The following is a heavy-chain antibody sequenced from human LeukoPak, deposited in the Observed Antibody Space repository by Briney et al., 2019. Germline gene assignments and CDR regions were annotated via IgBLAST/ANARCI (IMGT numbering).Heavy chain of an antibody. Sequence: GGSLRLSCAASGHSFSTYAMSWGRQAPAKGVERVSGISGSCGSTSYEDSVKGRFTTSRDNSKNTLYLQMNSLRAEDTAVYYCAKDLNGKFEAFDIWGQGTMVTVSS. CDR1: GHSFSTYA. J-gene: IGHJ3*02. V-gene: IGHV3-23*01. CDR3: AKDLNGKFEAFDI. CDR2: ISGSCGST.